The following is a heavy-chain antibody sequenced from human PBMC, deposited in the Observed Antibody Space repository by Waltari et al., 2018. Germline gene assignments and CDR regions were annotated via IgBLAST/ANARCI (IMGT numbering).Heavy chain of an antibody. CDR1: GYSFTSYW. J-gene: IGHJ6*02. Sequence: EVQLVQSGAEVKKPGESLKISCKGSGYSFTSYWIGWVRQMPGKGLEWMGIIYPGDSDTRYRPSFQGQVTISADKTISTAYLQWSSLKASDTAMYYCARHSGVGATYYGMDVWGQGTTVTVSS. V-gene: IGHV5-51*01. CDR2: IYPGDSDT. D-gene: IGHD1-26*01. CDR3: ARHSGVGATYYGMDV.